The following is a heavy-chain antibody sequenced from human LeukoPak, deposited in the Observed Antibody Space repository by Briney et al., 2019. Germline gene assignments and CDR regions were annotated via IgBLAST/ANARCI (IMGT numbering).Heavy chain of an antibody. CDR1: GFSFGEYA. CDR3: AKVRGTLSSHFFFDY. D-gene: IGHD1-1*01. J-gene: IGHJ4*02. CDR2: ISYNGAFI. V-gene: IGHV3-9*01. Sequence: PGRSLRLSCAASGFSFGEYAMHWVRQAPGKGLEWLSIISYNGAFIDYADSVEGRFTVSRDNAENSLFLHMNSLRPEDTAFYYCAKVRGTLSSHFFFDYWGQGIRVTVSS.